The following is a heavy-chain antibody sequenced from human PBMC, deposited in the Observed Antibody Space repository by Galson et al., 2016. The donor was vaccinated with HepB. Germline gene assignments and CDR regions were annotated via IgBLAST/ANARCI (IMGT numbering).Heavy chain of an antibody. CDR1: GFRFGNYG. J-gene: IGHJ4*02. CDR2: ISYDGSKT. V-gene: IGHV3-30*18. CDR3: AKDPLLYSTNWFYFDY. Sequence: SLRLSCAASGFRFGNYGMHWVRQAPGKGLEWVAVISYDGSKTYSADSVKGRFTISRDFSKNTLYLQMNTLRPEDTAVYYCAKDPLLYSTNWFYFDYWGQGTLVTVSS. D-gene: IGHD2-2*01.